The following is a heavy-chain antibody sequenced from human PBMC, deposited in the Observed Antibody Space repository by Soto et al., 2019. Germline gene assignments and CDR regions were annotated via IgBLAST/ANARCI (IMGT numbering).Heavy chain of an antibody. D-gene: IGHD1-26*01. V-gene: IGHV3-53*01. J-gene: IGHJ4*02. Sequence: PGGSLRLSCAASGFSVSDNFMTWVRQAPGKGLEWVSVIYSGGSTYYADTVKGRFTISRDNSKNTLCLHMDSLRAEDTAVYFCARVSVGGSYSRFDYWGQGTLVTVSS. CDR2: IYSGGST. CDR3: ARVSVGGSYSRFDY. CDR1: GFSVSDNF.